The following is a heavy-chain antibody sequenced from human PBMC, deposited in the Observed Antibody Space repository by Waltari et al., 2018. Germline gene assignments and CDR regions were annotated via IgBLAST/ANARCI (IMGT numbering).Heavy chain of an antibody. CDR3: ARPTIAAAGYYGMDV. CDR1: GYSFTSSW. CDR2: IYPGDSDT. Sequence: EVQLVQSGAEVKKPGESLKISCKGSGYSFTSSWIGWVRQMPGKGLEWVGIIYPGDSDTRYSPSFQGQVTISADKSISTAYLQWSSLKASDTAMYYCARPTIAAAGYYGMDVWGQGTTVTVSS. J-gene: IGHJ6*02. V-gene: IGHV5-51*01. D-gene: IGHD6-13*01.